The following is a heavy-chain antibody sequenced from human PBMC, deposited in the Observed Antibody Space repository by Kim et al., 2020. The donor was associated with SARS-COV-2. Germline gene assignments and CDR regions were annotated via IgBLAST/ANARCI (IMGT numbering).Heavy chain of an antibody. CDR3: AHRQLGAFYYGMDV. CDR2: IYWDDDK. Sequence: SGPTLVKPAQTLTLTCTFSGFSLSTSGVGVGWIRQPPGKALEWLALIYWDDDKRYSPSLKSRLTITKDTSKNQVVLTMTNMDPVDTATYYCAHRQLGAFYYGMDVWGQGTTVTVSS. V-gene: IGHV2-5*02. J-gene: IGHJ6*02. CDR1: GFSLSTSGVG. D-gene: IGHD6-6*01.